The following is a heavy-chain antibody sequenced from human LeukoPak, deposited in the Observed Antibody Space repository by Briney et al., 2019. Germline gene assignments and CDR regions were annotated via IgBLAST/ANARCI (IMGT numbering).Heavy chain of an antibody. V-gene: IGHV4-59*01. CDR3: ARDSYVSGGSGAFDI. CDR1: GGSISSYY. J-gene: IGHJ3*02. Sequence: PSETLSLTCTVSGGSISSYYWSWIRRPPGKGLEWIGYIYYSGSTNYNPSLKSRVTISVDTSKNQFSLKLSSVTAADTAVYYCARDSYVSGGSGAFDIWGQGTMVTVSS. D-gene: IGHD3-16*01. CDR2: IYYSGST.